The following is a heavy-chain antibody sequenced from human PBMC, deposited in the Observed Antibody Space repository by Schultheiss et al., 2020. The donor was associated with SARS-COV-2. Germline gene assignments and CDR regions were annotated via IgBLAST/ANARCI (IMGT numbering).Heavy chain of an antibody. CDR1: GFTFSSYE. CDR2: ISGSGGST. V-gene: IGHV3-23*01. CDR3: AKDSRYYYDSSGYYLDY. Sequence: GGSLRLSCAASGFTFSSYEMNWVRQAPGKGLEWVSAISGSGGSTYYADSVKGRFTISRDNSKNTLYLQMNSLRAEDTAVYYCAKDSRYYYDSSGYYLDYWGQGTLVTVSS. J-gene: IGHJ4*02. D-gene: IGHD3-22*01.